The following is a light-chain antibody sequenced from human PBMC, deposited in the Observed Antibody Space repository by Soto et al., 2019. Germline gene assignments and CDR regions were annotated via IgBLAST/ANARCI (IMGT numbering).Light chain of an antibody. J-gene: IGKJ1*01. CDR2: GAS. CDR1: QRINNNY. CDR3: QQHGNSPWT. V-gene: IGKV3-20*01. Sequence: EIVLTQSPGTLSLSPGERATLSCRASQRINNNYLAWFQQKPGQAPRLLIHGASTRATAIPDRFSGSASGTDFTLTISRLEPEDFAVYYCQQHGNSPWTFGQGTKVDIK.